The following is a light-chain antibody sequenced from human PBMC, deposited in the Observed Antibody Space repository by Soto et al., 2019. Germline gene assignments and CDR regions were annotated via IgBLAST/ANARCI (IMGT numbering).Light chain of an antibody. V-gene: IGKV3-20*01. CDR2: GAS. J-gene: IGKJ5*01. Sequence: NVVTKSALTLSLSPGERATLSCRASQSVSSSYLPWYQQNPRHAPMLLVYGASSRATAITDRLSGSGYGTELTPPTSNLQHSDFAAYYYQHYCSTSRITFGQGTRLEIK. CDR1: QSVSSSY. CDR3: QHYCSTSRIT.